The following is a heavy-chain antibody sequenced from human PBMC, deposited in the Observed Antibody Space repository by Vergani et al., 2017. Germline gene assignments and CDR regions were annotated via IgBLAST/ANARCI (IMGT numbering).Heavy chain of an antibody. V-gene: IGHV3-66*02. CDR2: IYSGGST. D-gene: IGHD3-10*01. Sequence: EVQLVESGGGLVKPGGSLRLSCAASGFTVSSNYMSWVRQAPGKGLEWVSVIYSGGSTYYADSVKGRFTISRDNAKNSLYLQMNSLRAEDTALYYCAKGSGSRSYYGMDVWGQGTTVTVSS. CDR1: GFTVSSNY. J-gene: IGHJ6*02. CDR3: AKGSGSRSYYGMDV.